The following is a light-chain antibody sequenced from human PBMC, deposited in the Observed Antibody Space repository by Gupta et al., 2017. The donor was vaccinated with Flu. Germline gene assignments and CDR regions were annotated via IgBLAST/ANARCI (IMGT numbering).Light chain of an antibody. V-gene: IGLV2-14*01. CDR1: SSDIGGYNY. Sequence: SALTQHVSVSGSPGKWITISCTGTSSDIGGYNYVSWYQQHPGKAPKRMIFDVSNRPSWVSTRFSGSKSGNTASLTISGLQAEYDADYYCSSYTNTNTLFLLGGGTKLTVL. CDR3: SSYTNTNTLFL. CDR2: DVS. J-gene: IGLJ2*01.